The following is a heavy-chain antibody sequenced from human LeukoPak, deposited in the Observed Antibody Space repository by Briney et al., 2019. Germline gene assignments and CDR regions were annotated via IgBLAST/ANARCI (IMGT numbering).Heavy chain of an antibody. CDR2: IHYSGTT. D-gene: IGHD6-19*01. CDR1: GDSISSSIHS. J-gene: IGHJ4*02. Sequence: PSETLSLTCIVSGDSISSSIHSWGWIRPSPGKELEWIGSIHYSGTTYYNPSLKSRVTTSVDTSKNQFSLRLNSVTAADTAVYYCARNPYSSGWYCYFDYWGQGTLVTVSS. V-gene: IGHV4-39*01. CDR3: ARNPYSSGWYCYFDY.